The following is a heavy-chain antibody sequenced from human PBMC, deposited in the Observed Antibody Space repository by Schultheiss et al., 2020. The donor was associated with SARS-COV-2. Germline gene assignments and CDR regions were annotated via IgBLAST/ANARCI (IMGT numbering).Heavy chain of an antibody. J-gene: IGHJ4*02. Sequence: SVKVSCKASGGTFSSYAISWVRQAPGQGLEWMGRIIPILGIANYAQKFQGRVTITADKSTSTAYMELSSLRSEDTAVYYCARDRVRYGYAILSNFDYWGQGTLVTVSS. CDR3: ARDRVRYGYAILSNFDY. V-gene: IGHV1-69*04. D-gene: IGHD5-18*01. CDR1: GGTFSSYA. CDR2: IIPILGIA.